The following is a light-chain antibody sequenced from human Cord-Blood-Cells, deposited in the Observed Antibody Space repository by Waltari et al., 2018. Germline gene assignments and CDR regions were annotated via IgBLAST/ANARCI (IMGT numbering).Light chain of an antibody. J-gene: IGLJ2*01. CDR1: SSPVGSHH. V-gene: IGLV1-47*01. CDR2: RNN. CDR3: AAWDDSLSGVV. Sequence: QSVLTQPPSASGPPGQRVTISCSGRSSPVGSHHVYWSQHLPGTAAKLRNYRNNQRPSGVPDRFSGSKSGTSASLAISGLRSEDEADYYCAAWDDSLSGVVFGGGTKLTVL.